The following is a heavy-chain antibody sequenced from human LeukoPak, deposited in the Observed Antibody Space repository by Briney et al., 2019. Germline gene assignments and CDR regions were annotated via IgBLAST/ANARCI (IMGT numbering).Heavy chain of an antibody. D-gene: IGHD3-10*01. CDR1: GFTFSDYA. CDR2: ISSDGSNK. CDR3: AKGPAMVRGTFDP. V-gene: IGHV3-30*04. J-gene: IGHJ5*02. Sequence: GGSLRLSCAASGFTFSDYAMHWVRRAPGKGLEWVAVISSDGSNKYYADSMKGRFTISRDNSKNTLYLQMNSLRTEETAVYYCAKGPAMVRGTFDPWGQGTLVTVSS.